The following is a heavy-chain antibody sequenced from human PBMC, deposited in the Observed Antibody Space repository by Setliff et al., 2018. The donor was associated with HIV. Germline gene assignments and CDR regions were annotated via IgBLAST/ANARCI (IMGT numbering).Heavy chain of an antibody. V-gene: IGHV3-33*01. Sequence: PGGSLRLSCAASGFTFSSYAMHWVRQSPAKGLEWVAVIWYDGSHKYYADSVRGRFTIYKDNSKNTLFLQMNSLTAEDTAVYYCARGDGTKYYYYYYMDVWGKGTTVTVSS. J-gene: IGHJ6*03. CDR2: IWYDGSHK. CDR1: GFTFSSYA. CDR3: ARGDGTKYYYYYYMDV. D-gene: IGHD1-7*01.